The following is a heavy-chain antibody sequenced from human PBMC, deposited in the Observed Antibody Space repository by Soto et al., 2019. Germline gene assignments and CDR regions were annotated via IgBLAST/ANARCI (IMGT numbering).Heavy chain of an antibody. V-gene: IGHV1-8*03. Sequence: GAPVKVSCKASGYTFTSYDINWVRQATGQGLEWMGGMIPNIGKAGYAQKFQGRATITADDSTSTAYMELSSLRSEDTAVYYCAREDSSSWFFGYWGQGTLVTVSS. CDR2: MIPNIGKA. CDR1: GYTFTSYD. J-gene: IGHJ4*02. CDR3: AREDSSSWFFGY. D-gene: IGHD6-13*01.